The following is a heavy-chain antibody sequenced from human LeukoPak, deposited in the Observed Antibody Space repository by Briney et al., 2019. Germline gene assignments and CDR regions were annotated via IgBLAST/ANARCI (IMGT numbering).Heavy chain of an antibody. CDR3: AKGQSYYYGMDV. Sequence: GGSLRLSCAASEFTFSSYAMSWVRQAPGKGLEWVSAISGSGGSTFYADSVKGRFTISRDNSKNTLYLQMNSLRAEDTAVYYCAKGQSYYYGMDVWGQGTTVTVSS. J-gene: IGHJ6*02. CDR2: ISGSGGST. V-gene: IGHV3-23*01. CDR1: EFTFSSYA.